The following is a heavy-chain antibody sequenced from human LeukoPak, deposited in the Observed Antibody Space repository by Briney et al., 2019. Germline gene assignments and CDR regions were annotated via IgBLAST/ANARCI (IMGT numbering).Heavy chain of an antibody. CDR3: ARVDYGGNSDAFDI. CDR2: IYDSGST. J-gene: IGHJ3*02. CDR1: GGSISGYY. V-gene: IGHV4-59*01. D-gene: IGHD4-23*01. Sequence: SETLSLTCTVSGGSISGYYWSWLRQPPGKGLEWIGHIYDSGSTNYNPSLKSRVTISVDTSKNQFSLKLSSATAADTAVYYCARVDYGGNSDAFDIWGQGTMVTVSS.